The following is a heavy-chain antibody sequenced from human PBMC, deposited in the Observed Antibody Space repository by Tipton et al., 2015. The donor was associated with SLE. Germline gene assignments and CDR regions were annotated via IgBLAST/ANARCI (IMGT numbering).Heavy chain of an antibody. Sequence: TLSLTCSVSGGSISGQYWTWIRQPPGQGLEWIGYTYYTGNTLYKPSLKSRVTISLDTSKNQFSLRLSSVTAADTAVYYCARGKTRVEYWGQGTLVTVSS. D-gene: IGHD1-14*01. CDR2: TYYTGNT. CDR1: GGSISGQY. CDR3: ARGKTRVEY. J-gene: IGHJ4*02. V-gene: IGHV4-59*11.